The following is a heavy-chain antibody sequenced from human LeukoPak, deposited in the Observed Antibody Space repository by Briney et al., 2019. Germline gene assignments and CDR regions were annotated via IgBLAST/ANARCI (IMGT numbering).Heavy chain of an antibody. CDR3: ARGHYDILTGLPKEYYFDY. CDR2: IYTSGST. J-gene: IGHJ4*02. CDR1: GGSISSGSYY. D-gene: IGHD3-9*01. Sequence: SETLSLTCTVSGGSISSGSYYWSWIRQPAGKGLEWIGRIYTSGSTNYNPSLKSRVTISVDTSKNQFSLKLSSVTAADTAVYYCARGHYDILTGLPKEYYFDYWGQGTLVTVSS. V-gene: IGHV4-61*02.